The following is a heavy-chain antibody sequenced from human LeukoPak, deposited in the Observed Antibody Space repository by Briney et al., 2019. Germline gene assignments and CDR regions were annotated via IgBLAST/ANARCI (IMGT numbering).Heavy chain of an antibody. Sequence: GGSLRLSCAASGFTFSDYYMSWIRQAPVKGLEWVSYISSSGSTIYYADSVKGRFTISRDNAKNSLYLQMNSLRAEDTAVYYCARDEDGYCSGGSCYSLIKFYYYYGMDVWGQGTTVTVSS. CDR3: ARDEDGYCSGGSCYSLIKFYYYYGMDV. J-gene: IGHJ6*02. CDR2: ISSSGSTI. D-gene: IGHD2-15*01. CDR1: GFTFSDYY. V-gene: IGHV3-11*04.